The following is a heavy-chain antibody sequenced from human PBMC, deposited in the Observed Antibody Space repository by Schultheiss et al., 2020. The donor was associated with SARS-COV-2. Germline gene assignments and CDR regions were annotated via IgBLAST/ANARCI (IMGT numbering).Heavy chain of an antibody. V-gene: IGHV4-34*09. CDR1: GGSFSGYY. CDR2: INHSGST. CDR3: ARDAPSFDRPDANSQTYYYYYYMDV. D-gene: IGHD3-22*01. Sequence: SETLSLTCAVYGGSFSGYYWSWIRQPPGKGLEWIGEINHSGSTNYNPSLKSRVTISVDTSKNQFSLKLSSVTAADTAVYYCARDAPSFDRPDANSQTYYYYYYMDVWGKGTTVTVSS. J-gene: IGHJ6*03.